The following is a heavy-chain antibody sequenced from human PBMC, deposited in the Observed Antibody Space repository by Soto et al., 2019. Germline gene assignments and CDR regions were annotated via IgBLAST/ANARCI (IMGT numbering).Heavy chain of an antibody. V-gene: IGHV4-59*01. CDR2: IYYSGST. CDR3: ARDKTTVVTPRYWYFDL. Sequence: QVQLQESGPGLVKPSETLSLTCTVSGGSISSYYWSWIRQPPGKGLEWIGYIYYSGSTNYNPSLKSRVTISVDTSKNQFSLKLSSVTAADTAVYYCARDKTTVVTPRYWYFDLWGRGTLVTVSS. J-gene: IGHJ2*01. CDR1: GGSISSYY. D-gene: IGHD4-17*01.